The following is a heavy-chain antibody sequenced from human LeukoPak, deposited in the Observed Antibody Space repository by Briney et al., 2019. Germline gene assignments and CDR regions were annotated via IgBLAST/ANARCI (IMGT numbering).Heavy chain of an antibody. V-gene: IGHV3-21*01. CDR2: ISSSSSYI. J-gene: IGHJ5*02. Sequence: GRSLRLSCAASGFTFSSYWMSWVRQAPGKGLEWVSSISSSSSYIYYADSVKGRFTISRDNAKNSLYLQMNSLRAEDTAVYYCARKRKVTGPLDPWGQGTLVTVSS. CDR1: GFTFSSYW. CDR3: ARKRKVTGPLDP. D-gene: IGHD4-23*01.